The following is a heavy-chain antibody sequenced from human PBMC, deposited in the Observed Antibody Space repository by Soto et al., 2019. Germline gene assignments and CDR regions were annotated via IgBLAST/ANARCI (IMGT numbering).Heavy chain of an antibody. J-gene: IGHJ4*02. Sequence: QPGGSLRLSCAASGFNVGAFAVNWVRQAPGKGLVWVSGISVSDAFIYYADSVRGRFSISRDASENILYLQMNSLRVDDTALYYCTRETVAGITGLDYWGPGTLVTVSS. V-gene: IGHV3-23*01. CDR2: ISVSDAFI. CDR3: TRETVAGITGLDY. CDR1: GFNVGAFA. D-gene: IGHD1-20*01.